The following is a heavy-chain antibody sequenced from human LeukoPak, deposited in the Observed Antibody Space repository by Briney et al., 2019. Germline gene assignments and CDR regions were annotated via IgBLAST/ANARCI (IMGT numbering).Heavy chain of an antibody. CDR2: ISGSGGST. CDR1: GFTFSSYA. Sequence: ESGGSLRLSCAASGFTFSSYAMSWVRQAPGKGLEWVSAISGSGGSTYYADSVKGRFTISRDNSKNTLYLQMNSLRAEDTAVYYCAKHYDILTGYPFDYWGQGTLVTVSS. D-gene: IGHD3-9*01. V-gene: IGHV3-23*01. CDR3: AKHYDILTGYPFDY. J-gene: IGHJ4*02.